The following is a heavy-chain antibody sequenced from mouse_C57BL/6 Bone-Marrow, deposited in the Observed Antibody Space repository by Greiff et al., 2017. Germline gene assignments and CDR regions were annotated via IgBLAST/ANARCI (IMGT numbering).Heavy chain of an antibody. J-gene: IGHJ3*01. CDR3: AWPSPWFAY. CDR1: GYTFTSYG. Sequence: VQLQQSGAELARPGASVKLSCTASGYTFTSYGISWVKQRTGQGLEWIGEIYPRSGNTYYNEKFKGKATLTADKSSSTAYMELRSLTSEDSAVYFCAWPSPWFAYWGQGTLVTVSA. CDR2: IYPRSGNT. V-gene: IGHV1-81*01.